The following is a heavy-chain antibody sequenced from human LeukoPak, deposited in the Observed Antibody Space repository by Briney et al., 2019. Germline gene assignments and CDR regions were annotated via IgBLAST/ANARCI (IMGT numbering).Heavy chain of an antibody. J-gene: IGHJ4*02. Sequence: ASVKVSCKASGYTFTSYFMHWVRQAPGHGLEWMGMIDPSGGSTSYAQKSQGRVTMTRDTSTSTVYMELSSLRSEDTAVYYCARGPHLGLDHWGQGTLVTVSS. CDR2: IDPSGGST. CDR1: GYTFTSYF. V-gene: IGHV1-46*01. CDR3: ARGPHLGLDH.